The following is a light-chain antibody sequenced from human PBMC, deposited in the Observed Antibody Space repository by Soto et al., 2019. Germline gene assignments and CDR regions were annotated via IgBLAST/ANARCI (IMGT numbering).Light chain of an antibody. CDR1: QGIASW. CDR2: AAS. J-gene: IGKJ1*01. Sequence: DIQMTQSPSSVSASVGDRVTITCRASQGIASWVAWYQQKPGKAPKLLIYAASSLQSGVPSRFSGSGSGTDFTLTISSLQPEDVATYYCQHSDSFRTWTFGQGTKVEIK. CDR3: QHSDSFRTWT. V-gene: IGKV1-12*01.